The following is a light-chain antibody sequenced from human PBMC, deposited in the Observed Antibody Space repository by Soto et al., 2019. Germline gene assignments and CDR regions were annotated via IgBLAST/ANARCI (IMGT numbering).Light chain of an antibody. V-gene: IGLV2-14*03. Sequence: QSVLTQPASVSGSPGQSITISCTGTSSDVGTYIYVSWYQQHPAKAPKLMIYDVSSRPSGVSDRFSGSKSGNTASLIISGLQAEDEADYYCSSYTTSNTLVFGGGTKLTVL. J-gene: IGLJ2*01. CDR1: SSDVGTYIY. CDR2: DVS. CDR3: SSYTTSNTLV.